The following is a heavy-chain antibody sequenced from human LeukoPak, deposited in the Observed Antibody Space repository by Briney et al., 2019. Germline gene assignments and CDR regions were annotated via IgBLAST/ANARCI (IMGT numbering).Heavy chain of an antibody. CDR1: GFTFSSYE. D-gene: IGHD1-14*01. Sequence: GGSLRLPCVASGFTFSSYEMNWVRQAPGKGLEWVAYITSSGDTIFNADSVRGRFTISRDNAKNSLYLQMSSLRAEDTAVYYCARSGTTSLFDYWGQGTLVTVSS. CDR3: ARSGTTSLFDY. J-gene: IGHJ4*02. V-gene: IGHV3-48*03. CDR2: ITSSGDTI.